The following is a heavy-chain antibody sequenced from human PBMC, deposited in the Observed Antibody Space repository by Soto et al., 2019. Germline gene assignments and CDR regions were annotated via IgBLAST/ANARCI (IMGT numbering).Heavy chain of an antibody. V-gene: IGHV3-53*01. J-gene: IGHJ4*02. D-gene: IGHD2-21*01. Sequence: GSLKLSCAASGFNVNGDYISWFRQTPVKGLEWVASIYSGETTYYADSVRARFTISSDKSKNTLYYQLRSLRIEDKDVYYCTTAGRGLGRLPLFAYWGQGVLVTVS. CDR3: TTAGRGLGRLPLFAY. CDR2: IYSGETT. CDR1: GFNVNGDY.